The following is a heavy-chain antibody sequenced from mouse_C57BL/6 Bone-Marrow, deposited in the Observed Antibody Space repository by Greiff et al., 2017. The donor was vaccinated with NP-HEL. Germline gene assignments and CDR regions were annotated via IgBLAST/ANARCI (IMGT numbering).Heavy chain of an antibody. CDR3: ARNYDGYYGWYFDV. CDR1: GYTFTSYG. CDR2: IYPRSGNT. Sequence: QVQLQQSGAELARPGASVKLSCKASGYTFTSYGISWVKQRTGQGLEWIGEIYPRSGNTYYNEKFKGKATLTADKSSSTAYMELRSLTSEDSAVYFCARNYDGYYGWYFDVWGTGTTVTVSS. D-gene: IGHD2-3*01. J-gene: IGHJ1*03. V-gene: IGHV1-81*01.